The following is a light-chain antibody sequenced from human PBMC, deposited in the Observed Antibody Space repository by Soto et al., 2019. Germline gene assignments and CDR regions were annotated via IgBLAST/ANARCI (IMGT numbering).Light chain of an antibody. CDR2: EVN. CDR1: SSDFGNYNL. J-gene: IGLJ1*01. CDR3: CSFTSSNTHV. V-gene: IGLV2-23*02. Sequence: QSALTQPASVSGSPGQSITISCTGTSSDFGNYNLVSWYQQHPGKVPKLILFEVNKRPSGVSGRFSGSKSGNTASLTISGLQAEDEAAYYCCSFTSSNTHVFGTGTK.